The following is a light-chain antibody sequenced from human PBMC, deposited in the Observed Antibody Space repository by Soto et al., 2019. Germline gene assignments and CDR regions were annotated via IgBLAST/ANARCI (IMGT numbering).Light chain of an antibody. CDR3: QQTYSTLYT. CDR2: LAS. CDR1: QTISRY. Sequence: DIQMTQSPSSLSASVGDRVTITCRASQTISRYLNWYQHKPGKAPKLLIYLASSLQSGVPSRFSGSGSGTDFTLPISSLQPEDFATYYCQQTYSTLYTFGQGTKLDIK. V-gene: IGKV1-39*01. J-gene: IGKJ2*01.